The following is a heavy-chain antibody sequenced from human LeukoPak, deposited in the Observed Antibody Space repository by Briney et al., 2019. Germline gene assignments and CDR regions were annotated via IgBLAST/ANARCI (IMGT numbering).Heavy chain of an antibody. J-gene: IGHJ5*02. V-gene: IGHV4-59*12. CDR1: GGSINSYY. Sequence: SETLSLTCTVSGGSINSYYWSWIRQPSGKGLEWIGYIYYSGSTNYNPSLKSRVTISVATSKTQFSLKLSSVTAADTAVYYCARGRTHYDFWSGYYTGWFDPWGQGTLVTVSS. CDR3: ARGRTHYDFWSGYYTGWFDP. CDR2: IYYSGST. D-gene: IGHD3-3*01.